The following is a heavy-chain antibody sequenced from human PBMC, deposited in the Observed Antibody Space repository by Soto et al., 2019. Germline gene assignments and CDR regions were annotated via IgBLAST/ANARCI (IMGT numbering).Heavy chain of an antibody. D-gene: IGHD1-26*01. CDR2: IKPNSGGT. CDR3: AREPASGSYLHFDY. CDR1: GYTFTGYY. J-gene: IGHJ4*02. V-gene: IGHV1-2*04. Sequence: GESLKISCKASGYTFTGYYMHWVRQAPGQGLEWMGWIKPNSGGTNYAQKFQGWVTMTRDTSISTAYMELSRLRSDDTAVYYCAREPASGSYLHFDYWGQGTLVTVSS.